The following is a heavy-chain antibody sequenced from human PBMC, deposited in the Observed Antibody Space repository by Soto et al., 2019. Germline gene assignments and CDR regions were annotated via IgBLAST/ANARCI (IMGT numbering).Heavy chain of an antibody. V-gene: IGHV3-66*01. Sequence: EVKLVESGGGLVQPGGSLRLSCAASGVTVSNNYMTWVRQAPGKGLELVSSIYSTGNTFYADSVKGRFTISRDYSKNTLYLQMNSLRVEDTAVYYCARNVPVTTLGYWGQGTLVTVSS. CDR3: ARNVPVTTLGY. CDR2: IYSTGNT. D-gene: IGHD4-17*01. CDR1: GVTVSNNY. J-gene: IGHJ4*02.